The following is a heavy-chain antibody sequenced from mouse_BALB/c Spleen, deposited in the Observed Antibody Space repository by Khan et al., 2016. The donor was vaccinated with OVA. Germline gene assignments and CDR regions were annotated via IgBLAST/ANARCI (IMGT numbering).Heavy chain of an antibody. J-gene: IGHJ3*01. V-gene: IGHV1-9*01. Sequence: QVQLKQSGAELMKPGASVKISCKATGYTFSSYWIEWVKQRPGHGLEWIGEFLPGSGSNNYNEKFKGKATLTADTSSNTAYMQFSSLTSADSAVYYGARGNYYGSSSWFGYGGQGTLVTVS. CDR3: ARGNYYGSSSWFGY. CDR1: GYTFSSYW. CDR2: FLPGSGSN. D-gene: IGHD1-1*01.